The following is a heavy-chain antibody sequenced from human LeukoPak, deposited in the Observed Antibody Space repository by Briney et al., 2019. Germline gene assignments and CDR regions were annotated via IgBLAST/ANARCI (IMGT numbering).Heavy chain of an antibody. J-gene: IGHJ1*01. D-gene: IGHD5-24*01. CDR2: IYYSGST. CDR3: ATYNRDGYNFAFQH. Sequence: PSQTLSLTCTVSGGSISSGGYYWSWIRQHPGQGLEWIEYIYYSGSTYYNPSLKSRVSILLDTSKNQFSLKLSSVTAADTAVYYCATYNRDGYNFAFQHWGQGTLVTVSS. CDR1: GGSISSGGYY. V-gene: IGHV4-31*03.